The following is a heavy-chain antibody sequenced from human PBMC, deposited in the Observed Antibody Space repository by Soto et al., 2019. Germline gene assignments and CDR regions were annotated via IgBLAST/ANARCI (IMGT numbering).Heavy chain of an antibody. Sequence: GESLKISCKGSGYSFTSYWIGWVRQMPGKGLEWMGIIYPGDSDTRYSPSFQGQVTISADKSISTAYLQWSSLKASDTAMYYCARRLYSSRNKNNWFDPWGQGTLVTVS. CDR3: ARRLYSSRNKNNWFDP. CDR2: IYPGDSDT. CDR1: GYSFTSYW. V-gene: IGHV5-51*01. J-gene: IGHJ5*02. D-gene: IGHD6-13*01.